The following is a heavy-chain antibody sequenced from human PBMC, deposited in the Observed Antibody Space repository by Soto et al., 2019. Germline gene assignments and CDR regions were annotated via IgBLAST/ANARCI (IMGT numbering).Heavy chain of an antibody. CDR3: ARHFDVDPSLDQYYFDL. CDR1: GVSITPYF. Sequence: QVQLQASGPGLVKPSETLSLPCTVSGVSITPYFWSWIRQPAGKAPAWVGHIYASGRTTYNPSLKSRVTMFVSQTQVSLRLTSVTAADTAVYYCARHFDVDPSLDQYYFDLWGRGALGTVSS. V-gene: IGHV4-4*07. CDR2: IYASGRT. J-gene: IGHJ2*01. D-gene: IGHD3-9*01.